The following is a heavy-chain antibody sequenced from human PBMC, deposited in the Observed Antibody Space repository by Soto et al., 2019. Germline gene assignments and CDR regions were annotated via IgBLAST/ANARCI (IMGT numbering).Heavy chain of an antibody. D-gene: IGHD6-19*01. J-gene: IGHJ6*02. V-gene: IGHV2-26*01. CDR2: IFSNDEK. CDR3: ARIRCSSGWYAPYSYYYGTDV. CDR1: GFSLSNARMG. Sequence: GSGPTLVNPTETLTLTCTVSGFSLSNARMGVSWIRQPPGKALEWLAHIFSNDEKSYSTSLKSRLTISKDTSKSQVVLTMTNMDPVDTATYYCARIRCSSGWYAPYSYYYGTDVWGQGTTVTVSS.